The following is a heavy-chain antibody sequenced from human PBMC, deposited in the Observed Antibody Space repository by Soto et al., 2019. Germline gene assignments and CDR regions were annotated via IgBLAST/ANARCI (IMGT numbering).Heavy chain of an antibody. CDR3: ARVGYCSGCSCYNSRFDP. V-gene: IGHV4-59*01. J-gene: IGHJ5*02. Sequence: TLSLTCTVSGGSSSSYYWSWIRQPPGKGLEWIGYIYYSGSTNYNPSLKSRVTISVDTSKNQFSLKLSSVTAADTTVYYCARVGYCSGCSCYNSRFDPWGQGTLVTVSS. CDR2: IYYSGST. CDR1: GGSSSSYY. D-gene: IGHD2-15*01.